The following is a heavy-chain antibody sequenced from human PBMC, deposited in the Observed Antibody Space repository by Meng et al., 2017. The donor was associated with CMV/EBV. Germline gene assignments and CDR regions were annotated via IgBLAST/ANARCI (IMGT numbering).Heavy chain of an antibody. CDR3: AKGDGLDQLQGPLVDY. J-gene: IGHJ4*02. CDR1: GFTFSSYG. D-gene: IGHD2-2*01. CDR2: IRYDGSNK. Sequence: SCAASGFTFSSYGMHWVRQAPGKGLEWVAFIRYDGSNKYYADSAKGRFTISRDNSKNTLYLQMNSLRAEDTAVYYCAKGDGLDQLQGPLVDYWGQGTLVTVSS. V-gene: IGHV3-30*02.